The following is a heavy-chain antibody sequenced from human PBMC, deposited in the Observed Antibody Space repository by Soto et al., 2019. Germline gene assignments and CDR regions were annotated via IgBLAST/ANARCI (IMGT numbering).Heavy chain of an antibody. V-gene: IGHV3-21*01. J-gene: IGHJ3*02. CDR2: ISSSSSYI. D-gene: IGHD6-19*01. Sequence: GGSLRLSCAASGFTFSRYSMNWVRQAPGKGLEWVSSISSSSSYIYCADSVKGRFTISRDNAKNSLYLQMNSLRAEDTAVYYCARAHGYSSGWYYRDGVLDGAFYIWGQGTMVTVSS. CDR3: ARAHGYSSGWYYRDGVLDGAFYI. CDR1: GFTFSRYS.